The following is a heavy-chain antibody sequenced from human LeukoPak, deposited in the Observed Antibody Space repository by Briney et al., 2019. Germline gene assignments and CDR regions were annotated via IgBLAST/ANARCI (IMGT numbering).Heavy chain of an antibody. CDR3: ASQFLLPFDY. D-gene: IGHD3-22*01. CDR2: TIPILGIA. Sequence: SVKVSCKAPGDTFGSYAISWGRQAHGQGVEWMGRTIPILGIAKYAQKFQGRLTITADTSTSTAYMQLTNLRSDDTAVYYCASQFLLPFDYWGRGTLVTVSS. V-gene: IGHV1-69*04. CDR1: GDTFGSYA. J-gene: IGHJ4*02.